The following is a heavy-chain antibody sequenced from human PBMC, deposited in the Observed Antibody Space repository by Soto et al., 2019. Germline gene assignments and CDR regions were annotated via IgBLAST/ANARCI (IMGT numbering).Heavy chain of an antibody. CDR3: GDFDGSYFGMDV. D-gene: IGHD2-21*01. J-gene: IGHJ6*02. CDR1: KVTAW. V-gene: IGHV3-15*01. Sequence: GGSLRLSCGASKVTAWMSWVRQAPVKGLEWVGRIKSKAVGETIDYAAPGQGRFTISRDDSKDMVDLEMNSLKIEDTAVSSCGDFDGSYFGMDVWGQGTTVTVSS. CDR2: IKSKAVGETI.